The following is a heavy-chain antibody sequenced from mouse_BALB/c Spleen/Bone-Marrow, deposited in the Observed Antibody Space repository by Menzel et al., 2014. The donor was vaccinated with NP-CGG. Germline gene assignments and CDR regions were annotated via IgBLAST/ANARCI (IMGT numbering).Heavy chain of an antibody. V-gene: IGHV5-17*02. Sequence: DVMLVESGGGLVQPGGSRKLSCAASGFTFSSFGIHWVRQAPEKGLERVAYISSGSSTIYYADTVKGRFTFSRDNPKNTLFLQMTSLRSEDTAMYYCARSGYGDYYAMDYWGQGTSVTVSS. CDR2: ISSGSSTI. CDR3: ARSGYGDYYAMDY. CDR1: GFTFSSFG. D-gene: IGHD2-10*02. J-gene: IGHJ4*01.